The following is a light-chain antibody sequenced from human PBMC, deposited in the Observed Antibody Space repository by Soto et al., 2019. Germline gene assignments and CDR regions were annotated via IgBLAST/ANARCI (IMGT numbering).Light chain of an antibody. CDR1: QSISTY. CDR3: QQTYSTPPT. CDR2: AAS. V-gene: IGKV1-39*01. J-gene: IGKJ1*01. Sequence: DKQMNQSPSALSASVGDRVTITCRASQSISTYLNWYQQKAGLAPKLLIYAASSLQSGVPSRFSGSGSGTDFTLTISSLQPEDFATYYCQQTYSTPPTFGQGTKVDIK.